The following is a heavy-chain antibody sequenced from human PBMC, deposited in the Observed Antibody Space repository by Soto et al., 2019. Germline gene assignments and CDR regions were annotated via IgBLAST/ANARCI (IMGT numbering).Heavy chain of an antibody. CDR3: ARGTSTSAFSGMDV. Sequence: PGGSLRLSCAASGFTFSNNAMDWVRQAPGKGLEWVAVISYDGSNKYIAESVKGRFTISRDNSKNTLFLQMNSLRADDTAVYYCARGTSTSAFSGMDVWGQGTTVTVAS. V-gene: IGHV3-30-3*01. D-gene: IGHD2-15*01. J-gene: IGHJ6*02. CDR1: GFTFSNNA. CDR2: ISYDGSNK.